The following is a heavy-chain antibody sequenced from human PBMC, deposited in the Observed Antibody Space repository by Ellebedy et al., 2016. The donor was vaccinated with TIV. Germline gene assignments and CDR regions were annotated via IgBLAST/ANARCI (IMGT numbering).Heavy chain of an antibody. J-gene: IGHJ4*02. CDR2: IIGMFGTA. D-gene: IGHD5-24*01. CDR3: ARGDGYHLSGYFDY. V-gene: IGHV1-69*13. Sequence: ASVKVSCKTSGVTFSSYGISWVRQAPGQGLEWMGGIIGMFGTANYAQKFQGRVTITADESTTTAYMELSSLRSEDTAVYYCARGDGYHLSGYFDYWGQGTLITVSS. CDR1: GVTFSSYG.